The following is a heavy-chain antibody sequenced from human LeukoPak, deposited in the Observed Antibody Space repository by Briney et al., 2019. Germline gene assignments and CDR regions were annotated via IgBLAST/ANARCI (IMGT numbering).Heavy chain of an antibody. CDR2: ISGTGGST. Sequence: GGSLRLSCAASGFTFDSYAMSWVRQAPGKGLEWVSGISGTGGSTYYADSVKGRFTISRDNSKNTLHLQMNSLRAEDTAVYYCAKQDDNYYYYGMDVWGQGTTVTVSS. CDR3: AKQDDNYYYYGMDV. D-gene: IGHD3-9*01. CDR1: GFTFDSYA. J-gene: IGHJ6*02. V-gene: IGHV3-23*01.